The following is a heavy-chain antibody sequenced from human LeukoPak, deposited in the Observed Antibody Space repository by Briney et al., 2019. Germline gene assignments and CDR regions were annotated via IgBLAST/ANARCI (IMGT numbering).Heavy chain of an antibody. Sequence: GGSLRLSCAASGFTFRNYAMRWVRQAPGRGLEWVSGISGSGDSTYYADSVKGRFTISRDNSKNTLYLQMNSLRAEDTAVYYCARRSGIAVAGAFDYWGQGTLVTVSS. CDR1: GFTFRNYA. CDR2: ISGSGDST. J-gene: IGHJ4*02. CDR3: ARRSGIAVAGAFDY. D-gene: IGHD6-19*01. V-gene: IGHV3-23*01.